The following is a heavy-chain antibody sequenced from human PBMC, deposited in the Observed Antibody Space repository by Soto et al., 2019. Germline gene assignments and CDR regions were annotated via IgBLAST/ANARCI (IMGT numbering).Heavy chain of an antibody. Sequence: SQTLSLTCAISRDSVSSNSATWHWIRQSPSRGLEWLGRTFYRSKWYTDYALSVKSRMTINPDTSKNQFSLHLNSVTPEDTAVYYCARLIVVPYYFDSWGQGTLVTVSS. D-gene: IGHD3-22*01. CDR2: TFYRSKWYT. J-gene: IGHJ4*02. CDR3: ARLIVVPYYFDS. V-gene: IGHV6-1*01. CDR1: RDSVSSNSAT.